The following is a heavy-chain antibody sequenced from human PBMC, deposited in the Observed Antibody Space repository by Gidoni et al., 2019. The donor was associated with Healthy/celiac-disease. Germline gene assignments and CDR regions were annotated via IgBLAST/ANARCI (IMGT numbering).Heavy chain of an antibody. V-gene: IGHV4-31*03. CDR1: VGSISSGVDY. CDR3: ARVWFGELPHGVDAFDI. Sequence: QVQLQESGPGLVKPSQTLSLTCTVSVGSISSGVDYWSWIRQHPGKGLEWIGYIYYSGSTYYNPSLKSRVTISVDTSKNQFSLKLSSVTAADTAVYYCARVWFGELPHGVDAFDIWGQGTMVTVSS. D-gene: IGHD3-10*01. CDR2: IYYSGST. J-gene: IGHJ3*02.